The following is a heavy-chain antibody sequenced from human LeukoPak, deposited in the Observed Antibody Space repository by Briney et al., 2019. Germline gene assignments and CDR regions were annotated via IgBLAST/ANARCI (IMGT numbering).Heavy chain of an antibody. V-gene: IGHV3-33*06. J-gene: IGHJ4*02. CDR1: GFTFSSYG. CDR2: IWYDGSNK. Sequence: GRSLRLSCAASGFTFSSYGMHWVRQAPGKGLEWVALIWYDGSNKYYADSVKGRFTISRDNSKNTLYLQMNSLRAEDTAVYYCAKARSSSSWYFDYWGQGTLVTVSS. CDR3: AKARSSSSWYFDY. D-gene: IGHD6-13*01.